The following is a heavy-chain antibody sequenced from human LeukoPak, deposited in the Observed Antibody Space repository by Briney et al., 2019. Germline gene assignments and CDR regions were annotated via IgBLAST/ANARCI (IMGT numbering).Heavy chain of an antibody. J-gene: IGHJ6*02. V-gene: IGHV3-9*01. CDR1: GFTFDDYA. Sequence: GGSLRLSCAASGFTFDDYAMHWVRQAPGKGLEWVSGISWNNGSIGYADSVKGRFTISRDNAKNSLYLQMNSLRAEDTALYYCAKDIKLLDYYYYGMDVWGQGTTVTVSS. CDR3: AKDIKLLDYYYYGMDV. CDR2: ISWNNGSI. D-gene: IGHD4-23*01.